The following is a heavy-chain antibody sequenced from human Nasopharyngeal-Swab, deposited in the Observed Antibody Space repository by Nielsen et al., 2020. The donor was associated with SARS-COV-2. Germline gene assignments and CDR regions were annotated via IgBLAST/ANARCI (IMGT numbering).Heavy chain of an antibody. D-gene: IGHD2/OR15-2a*01. J-gene: IGHJ4*02. CDR2: ISHTGRSI. CDR3: VRVTFANYGLDY. CDR1: GFLFSSYT. V-gene: IGHV3-21*01. Sequence: GESLKISCLTSGFLFSSYTMNWVRQAPGKGLEWVSSISHTGRSIFYADSVKGRFTISRDNAMNSEYLQMSGLRAEDTALYYCVRVTFANYGLDYWGQGTPVTVSS.